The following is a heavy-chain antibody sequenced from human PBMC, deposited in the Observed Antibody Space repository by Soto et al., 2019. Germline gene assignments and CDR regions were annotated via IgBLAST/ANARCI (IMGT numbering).Heavy chain of an antibody. CDR1: GYTFTSYG. D-gene: IGHD3-16*02. J-gene: IGHJ3*02. CDR3: ARESMGDYIWGSYRYNDAFDI. V-gene: IGHV1-18*01. CDR2: ISAYNGNT. Sequence: ASVKVSCKASGYTFTSYGISWVRQAPGQGLEWMGWISAYNGNTNYARKLQGRVTMTTDTSTSTAYMELRSLRSDDTAVYYCARESMGDYIWGSYRYNDAFDIWGQGTMVTVSS.